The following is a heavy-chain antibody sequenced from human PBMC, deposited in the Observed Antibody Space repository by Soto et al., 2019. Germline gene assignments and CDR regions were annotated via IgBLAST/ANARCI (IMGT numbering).Heavy chain of an antibody. D-gene: IGHD3-22*01. V-gene: IGHV1-46*01. Sequence: ASVKVSCKASGYTFTSYYMHWVRQAPGQGLEWMGIINPSGGSTSYAQKFQGRVTMTRDTSTSTVYMELSSLRSEDTAVYYCARDNPFPSYSYGSSGYFSFSGMDVWGQGTTVTVSS. CDR1: GYTFTSYY. J-gene: IGHJ6*02. CDR3: ARDNPFPSYSYGSSGYFSFSGMDV. CDR2: INPSGGST.